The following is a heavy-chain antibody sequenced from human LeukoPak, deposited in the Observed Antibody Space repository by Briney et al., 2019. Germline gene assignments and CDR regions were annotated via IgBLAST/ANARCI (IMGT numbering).Heavy chain of an antibody. D-gene: IGHD6-19*01. J-gene: IGHJ4*02. CDR3: ARALAVAGRFYFDY. CDR2: IYYSGST. CDR1: GGSLSSDY. V-gene: IGHV4-59*12. Sequence: SETLSLTCPVSGGSLSSDYWSWIRQPPGKGLEWIGYIYYSGSTNYNPSLKSRVTISVDTSKNQFSLKLSSVTAADTAVYYCARALAVAGRFYFDYWGQGTLVTVSS.